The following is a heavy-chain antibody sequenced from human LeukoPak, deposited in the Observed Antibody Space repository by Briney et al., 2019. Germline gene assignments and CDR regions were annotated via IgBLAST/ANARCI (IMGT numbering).Heavy chain of an antibody. CDR1: GGTFSSYA. J-gene: IGHJ4*02. Sequence: SVTVSCKASGGTFSSYAISWVRQAPGQGLEWMGGFIPIFGTANYAQKFQGRVTITADESTSTAYMELSSLRSEDTAVYYCARIVGATWSLVYWGQGTLVTVSS. CDR2: FIPIFGTA. V-gene: IGHV1-69*13. CDR3: ARIVGATWSLVY. D-gene: IGHD1-26*01.